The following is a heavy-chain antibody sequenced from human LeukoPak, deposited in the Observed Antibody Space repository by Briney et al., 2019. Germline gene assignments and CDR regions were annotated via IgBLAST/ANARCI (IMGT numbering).Heavy chain of an antibody. V-gene: IGHV4-61*02. D-gene: IGHD6-13*01. CDR1: GGSISSGSYH. J-gene: IGHJ2*01. Sequence: SETLSLTCTVSGGSISSGSYHWSWIRQPAGKGLEWIGRIYTSGSTNYNPSLKRRVTISVDTSKNQFSLKLSSVTAADTAVYYCARLTSSWYQDWYFDLWGRGTLVTVSS. CDR2: IYTSGST. CDR3: ARLTSSWYQDWYFDL.